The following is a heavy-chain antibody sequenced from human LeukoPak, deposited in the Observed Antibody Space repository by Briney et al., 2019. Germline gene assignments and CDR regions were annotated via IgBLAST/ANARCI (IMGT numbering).Heavy chain of an antibody. CDR3: AKSDRARPADY. Sequence: PSETLSLTCTVSGASISIITYYWGWIRQSPGKGLEWIGSINYSGSTYHNPSLKSRVTISVDTSKNQFSLKLSSLTAADTAVYYCAKSDRARPADYWGQGILVTVSS. CDR1: GASISIITYY. D-gene: IGHD3-22*01. CDR2: INYSGST. V-gene: IGHV4-39*01. J-gene: IGHJ4*02.